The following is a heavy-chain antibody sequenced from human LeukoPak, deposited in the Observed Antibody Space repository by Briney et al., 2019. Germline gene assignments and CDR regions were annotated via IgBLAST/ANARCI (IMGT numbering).Heavy chain of an antibody. CDR3: AGAPYYYHGSEEYALWDY. D-gene: IGHD3-22*01. Sequence: GGSLRRSCAASGFTVSGNYMSWVRQAPGKGLECVSVMFNHGSPYYADSVKGRFTISRDTSKNSLYLQMNSLRAEDTAVYYCAGAPYYYHGSEEYALWDYWGQGTLVTVSS. J-gene: IGHJ4*02. CDR2: MFNHGSP. V-gene: IGHV3-66*01. CDR1: GFTVSGNY.